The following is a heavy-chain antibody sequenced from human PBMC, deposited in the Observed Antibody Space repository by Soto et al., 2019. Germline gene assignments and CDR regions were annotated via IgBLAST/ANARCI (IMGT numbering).Heavy chain of an antibody. D-gene: IGHD2-21*01. Sequence: GGSLRLSCAASGFTFSSYGMHWVRQAPGKGLEWVAVIWYDGSNKYYVDSVKGRFTISRDNSKNTLYLQMNSLRAEDTAVYSCASQDRGGDLDYWGQGTLVTVSS. J-gene: IGHJ4*02. CDR2: IWYDGSNK. CDR3: ASQDRGGDLDY. CDR1: GFTFSSYG. V-gene: IGHV3-33*01.